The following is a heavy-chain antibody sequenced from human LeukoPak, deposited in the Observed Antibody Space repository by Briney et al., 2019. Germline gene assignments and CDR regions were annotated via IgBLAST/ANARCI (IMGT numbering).Heavy chain of an antibody. D-gene: IGHD2-2*01. CDR1: GGSFSSYY. J-gene: IGHJ5*02. V-gene: IGHV4-59*01. CDR2: IYYSGST. CDR3: ARDVGNCSSTSCRATYNWFDP. Sequence: SETLSLTCAVYGGSFSSYYWSWIRQPPGKGLEWIGYIYYSGSTNYNPSLKSRVTISVDTSKNQFSLKLSSVTAADTAVYYCARDVGNCSSTSCRATYNWFDPWGQGTLVTVSS.